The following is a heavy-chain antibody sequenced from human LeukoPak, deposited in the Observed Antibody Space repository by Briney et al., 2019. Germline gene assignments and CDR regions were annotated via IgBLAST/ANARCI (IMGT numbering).Heavy chain of an antibody. Sequence: SETLSLTCAVSGSFVSTGYYWGWIRQPPGGGLEWIGTYYHSGATYYNPSLKSRVTISVDSSKNQFSLKLNSVTAADTAKYFCARYRNPTATTADYFDFWGRETLVTVSS. CDR1: GSFVSTGYY. J-gene: IGHJ4*02. D-gene: IGHD4-11*01. V-gene: IGHV4-38-2*01. CDR3: ARYRNPTATTADYFDF. CDR2: YYHSGAT.